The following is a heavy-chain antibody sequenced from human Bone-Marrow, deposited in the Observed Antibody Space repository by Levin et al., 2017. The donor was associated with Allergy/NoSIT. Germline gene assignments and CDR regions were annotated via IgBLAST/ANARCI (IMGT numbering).Heavy chain of an antibody. CDR2: INAGNGNT. J-gene: IGHJ4*02. CDR1: GYTFTSYA. D-gene: IGHD3-22*01. Sequence: ASVKVSCKASGYTFTSYAMHWVRQAPGQRLEWMGWINAGNGNTKYSQKFQGRVTITRDTSASTAYMELSSLRSEDTAVYYCARVSNYYDSSGHFDYWGQGTLVTVSS. CDR3: ARVSNYYDSSGHFDY. V-gene: IGHV1-3*01.